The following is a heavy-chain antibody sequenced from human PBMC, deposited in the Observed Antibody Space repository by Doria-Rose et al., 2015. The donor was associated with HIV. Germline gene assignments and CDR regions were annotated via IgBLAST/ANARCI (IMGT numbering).Heavy chain of an antibody. CDR3: ARIKSSRWYHKYYFDF. D-gene: IGHD6-13*01. CDR2: IFSYDER. Sequence: SGPVLVKPTETLTLTCTVSGVSLSSPGMGVSWIRQPPGKALEWLANIFSYDERSYNTSLKSRLTITRCTYKSQVVLTMTDMDHVDTATYYCARIKSSRWYHKYYFDFWGQGTLVIVS. J-gene: IGHJ4*02. CDR1: GVSLSSPGMG. V-gene: IGHV2-26*01.